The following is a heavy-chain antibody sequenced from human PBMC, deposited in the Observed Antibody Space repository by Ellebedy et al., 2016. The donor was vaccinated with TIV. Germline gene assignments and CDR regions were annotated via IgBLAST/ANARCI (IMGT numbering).Heavy chain of an antibody. CDR2: INHSGST. V-gene: IGHV4-34*01. Sequence: SETLSLXXAVYGGSFSGYYWSWIRQPPGKGLEWIGEINHSGSTNYNPSLKSRVTMSVDTSKNQFSLKLSSVTAADTAVYYCARDASKGISNWFDPWGQGTLVTVSS. CDR1: GGSFSGYY. D-gene: IGHD3-10*01. J-gene: IGHJ5*02. CDR3: ARDASKGISNWFDP.